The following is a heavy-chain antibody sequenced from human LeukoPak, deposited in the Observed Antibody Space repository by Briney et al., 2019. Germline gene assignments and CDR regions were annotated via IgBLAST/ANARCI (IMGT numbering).Heavy chain of an antibody. CDR3: ARHGDSYDSPYDY. CDR1: GYRFTTHW. D-gene: IGHD5-12*01. V-gene: IGHV5-51*01. Sequence: GEPLKISCKASGYRFTTHWFGWGGQMPGKGLDGMGIIYPGESDTRYSPSFQGHVTISADKSIRTAYLQWSRLTASDTAMYFCARHGDSYDSPYDYWGQGTLVTVSS. CDR2: IYPGESDT. J-gene: IGHJ4*02.